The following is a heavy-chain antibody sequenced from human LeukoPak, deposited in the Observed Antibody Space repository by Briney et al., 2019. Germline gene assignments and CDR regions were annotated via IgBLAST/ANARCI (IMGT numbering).Heavy chain of an antibody. CDR1: GYTISSGYQ. J-gene: IGHJ4*02. D-gene: IGHD1-26*01. CDR3: AKSGGYGLIDY. CDR2: IYYSGST. Sequence: SETLSLTCIISGYTISSGYQWGWIRQPPGKGLEWIGNIYYSGSTYYNPSLKGRLTMSVDRSNNLFSLNLNSVTAADTAVYYCAKSGGYGLIDYWGQGTRVTVSS. V-gene: IGHV4-38-2*02.